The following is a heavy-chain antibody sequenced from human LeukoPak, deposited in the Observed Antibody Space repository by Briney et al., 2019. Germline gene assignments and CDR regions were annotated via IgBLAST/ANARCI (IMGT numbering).Heavy chain of an antibody. V-gene: IGHV1-18*01. J-gene: IGHJ5*02. Sequence: ASVKVSCKASGYTFTNYGISWVRQAPGQGLEWVGWISAYNGNTNYAQNLQDRVTMTTDTSMSTAYMELSSLRSDDTAVYYCARADSSNWYWFDPWGQGTLVTVSS. CDR2: ISAYNGNT. CDR1: GYTFTNYG. CDR3: ARADSSNWYWFDP. D-gene: IGHD6-13*01.